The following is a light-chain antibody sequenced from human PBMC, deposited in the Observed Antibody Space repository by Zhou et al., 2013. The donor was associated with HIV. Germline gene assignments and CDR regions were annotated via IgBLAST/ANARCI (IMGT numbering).Light chain of an antibody. CDR3: SSYTSRFTYV. CDR1: SSDVGDYNY. Sequence: QSALTQPASVSGSPGQSITISCTGTSSDVGDYNYVSWYQQHPGKAPKLMIYDVSNRPSGVSNRFSGSKSGNTASLTISGLQPEDEADYYCSSYTSRFTYVFGTGTEVTVL. J-gene: IGLJ1*01. CDR2: DVS. V-gene: IGLV2-14*03.